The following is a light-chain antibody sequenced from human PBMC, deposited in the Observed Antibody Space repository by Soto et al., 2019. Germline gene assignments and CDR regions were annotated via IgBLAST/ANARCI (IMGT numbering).Light chain of an antibody. Sequence: QSALTQPASVSGSPGQSITISCTGTSSDVGGYNYVSWYQQHPGKAPKLVIFDVSDRPSGVSNRFSGSKSGNTASLTISELQAEDEADYYCSSYTSSSTRVFGTGTKLTVL. CDR3: SSYTSSSTRV. CDR2: DVS. J-gene: IGLJ1*01. V-gene: IGLV2-14*01. CDR1: SSDVGGYNY.